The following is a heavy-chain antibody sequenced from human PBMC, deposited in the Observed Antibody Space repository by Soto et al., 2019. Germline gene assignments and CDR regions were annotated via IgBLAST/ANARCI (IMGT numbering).Heavy chain of an antibody. J-gene: IGHJ5*02. CDR1: GGSISSSSYY. D-gene: IGHD6-13*01. Sequence: QLQLQESGPGLVKPSETLSLTCTVSGGSISSSSYYWGWIRQPPGKGLEWIGSIYYSGSTYYNPSLKIRATISVDTSKNQFSLKLSSVTAADTAVYYCASRVGIAAAGTSWFDPWGQGTLVTVSS. CDR3: ASRVGIAAAGTSWFDP. CDR2: IYYSGST. V-gene: IGHV4-39*01.